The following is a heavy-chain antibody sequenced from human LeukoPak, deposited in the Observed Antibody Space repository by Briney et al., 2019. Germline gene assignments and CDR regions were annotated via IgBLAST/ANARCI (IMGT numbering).Heavy chain of an antibody. J-gene: IGHJ3*02. Sequence: GRSLRLSCAASGFTFSSYAMHWVRQAPGKGLEWVAVISSDGSNKYYADSVKGRFTISRDNSKNTLYLQMNSLKTEDTAVYYCTTDLGVVVPAATKSHDAFDIWGQGTMVTVSS. D-gene: IGHD2-2*01. CDR1: GFTFSSYA. CDR3: TTDLGVVVPAATKSHDAFDI. CDR2: ISSDGSNK. V-gene: IGHV3-30-3*01.